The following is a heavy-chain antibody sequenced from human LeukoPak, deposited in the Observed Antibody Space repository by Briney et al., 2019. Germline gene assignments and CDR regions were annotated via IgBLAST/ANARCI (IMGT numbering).Heavy chain of an antibody. CDR2: ISGSGGST. V-gene: IGHV3-23*01. D-gene: IGHD3-3*02. CDR3: AKGHNHSWSGFVDY. J-gene: IGHJ4*02. Sequence: GGSLRLSCAASGFTFSSYAMSWVRQAPGKGLEWVSAISGSGGSTYYADSVKGRFTISRDNSKNTLYLQMNSLRAEDTAVYYCAKGHNHSWSGFVDYWGQGTLVTVSS. CDR1: GFTFSSYA.